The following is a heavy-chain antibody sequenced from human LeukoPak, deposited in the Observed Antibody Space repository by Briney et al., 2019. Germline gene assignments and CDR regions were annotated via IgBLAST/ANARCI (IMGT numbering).Heavy chain of an antibody. J-gene: IGHJ5*02. D-gene: IGHD2-15*01. CDR2: IYYSGST. CDR1: GGSNSSSSYY. CDR3: ARGLYCSGGSCYPLYENWFDP. Sequence: SETLSLTCTVSGGSNSSSSYYWAWIRQPPGKGLEWIGSIYYSGSTYYNPALKSRVTISVDTAKNQFSLKLSSVTAADTAVYYCARGLYCSGGSCYPLYENWFDPWGQGTLVTVTS. V-gene: IGHV4-39*07.